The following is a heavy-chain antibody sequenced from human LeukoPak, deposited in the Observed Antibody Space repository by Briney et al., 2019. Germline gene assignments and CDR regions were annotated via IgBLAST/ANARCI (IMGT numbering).Heavy chain of an antibody. Sequence: GGSLRLSCAASGFTFSIDSMNWVRHAPGKGLECVSSISSRSSYIDYADSVKGRFTITKDNATNSPYLQMNSLRAEDTAVYYCASSGSYYSWFDPWGQGTLVTVSS. D-gene: IGHD3-10*01. V-gene: IGHV3-21*01. CDR2: ISSRSSYI. J-gene: IGHJ5*02. CDR3: ASSGSYYSWFDP. CDR1: GFTFSIDS.